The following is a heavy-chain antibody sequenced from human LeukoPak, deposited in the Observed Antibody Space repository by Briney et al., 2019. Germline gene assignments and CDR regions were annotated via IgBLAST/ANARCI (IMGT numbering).Heavy chain of an antibody. CDR1: GYTFTSYY. CDR3: ARADYDILTGYYNSWFDP. J-gene: IGHJ5*02. CDR2: INPSGGST. V-gene: IGHV1-46*03. D-gene: IGHD3-9*01. Sequence: GASVKVSYKASGYTFTSYYMHWVRQAPGQGLEWMGIINPSGGSTSYAQKFQGRVTMTRDTSTSTVYMELSSLRSEDTAVYYCARADYDILTGYYNSWFDPWGQGTLVTVSS.